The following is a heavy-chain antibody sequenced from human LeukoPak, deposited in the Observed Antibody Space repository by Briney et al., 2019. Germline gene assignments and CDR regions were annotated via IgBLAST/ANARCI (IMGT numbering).Heavy chain of an antibody. CDR1: GFTFSSYS. Sequence: GGSLRLSCAASGFTFSSYSMNWVRQAPGKGLEWVSYISSSSSTIYYADSVKGRFTISRDNAKKSLYLQMNSLRAEDTAVYYCVRGVDNYYYYYMDVWGKGTTVTISS. D-gene: IGHD5-12*01. CDR3: VRGVDNYYYYYMDV. V-gene: IGHV3-48*04. J-gene: IGHJ6*03. CDR2: ISSSSSTI.